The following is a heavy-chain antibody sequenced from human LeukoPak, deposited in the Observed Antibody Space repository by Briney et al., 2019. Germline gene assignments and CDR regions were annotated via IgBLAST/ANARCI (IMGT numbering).Heavy chain of an antibody. CDR1: GFTFSSYA. CDR2: ISGSGGST. J-gene: IGHJ4*02. D-gene: IGHD5-18*01. Sequence: GGSLRLSCAASGFTFSSYAMSWVRQAPGKGLEWVSAISGSGGSTYYADSVRSRFTISRDNSKNTLYLQMNSLRAEDTAVYYCARDGADVDTAMAAFDYWGQGTLVTVSS. V-gene: IGHV3-23*01. CDR3: ARDGADVDTAMAAFDY.